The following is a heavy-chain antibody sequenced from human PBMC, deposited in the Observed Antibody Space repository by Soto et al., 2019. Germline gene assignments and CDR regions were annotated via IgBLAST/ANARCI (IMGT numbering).Heavy chain of an antibody. CDR3: ARHVDTAMVRLNWFDP. J-gene: IGHJ5*02. D-gene: IGHD5-18*01. V-gene: IGHV4-39*01. CDR2: IYYSGST. Sequence: PSETLSLTCTVSGGSISSSSYYWGWIRQPPGKGLEWIGSIYYSGSTYYNPSLRSRVTISVDTSKNQFSLKLSSVTAADTAVYYCARHVDTAMVRLNWFDPWGQGTLVTVSS. CDR1: GGSISSSSYY.